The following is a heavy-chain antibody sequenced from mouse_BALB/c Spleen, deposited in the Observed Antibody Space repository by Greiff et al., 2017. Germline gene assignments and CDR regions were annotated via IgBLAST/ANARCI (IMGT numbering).Heavy chain of an antibody. Sequence: VQLKESGPGLVKPSQSLSLTCTVTGYSITSDYAWNWIRQFPGNKLEWMGYISYSGSTSYNPSLKSRISITRDTSKNQFFLQLNSVTTEDTATYYCARDYYYGSVYYAMDYWGQGTSVTVSS. CDR3: ARDYYYGSVYYAMDY. V-gene: IGHV3-2*02. CDR2: ISYSGST. D-gene: IGHD1-1*01. J-gene: IGHJ4*01. CDR1: GYSITSDYA.